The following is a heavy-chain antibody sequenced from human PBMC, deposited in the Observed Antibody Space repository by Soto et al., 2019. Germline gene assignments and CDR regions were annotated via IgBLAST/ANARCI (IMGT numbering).Heavy chain of an antibody. CDR1: GYSFTDYH. D-gene: IGHD2-8*01. Sequence: GASVKVSCKASGYSFTDYHIHWVRQPPGQELEWLGRINPKSGGTSTAQKLQGWVTMTRDRSISTVSMELTRLRCDDTAVYFCARGHSTDCSNGVCSFFYNHEMDVWGQGTTVPVSS. V-gene: IGHV1-2*04. CDR3: ARGHSTDCSNGVCSFFYNHEMDV. CDR2: INPKSGGT. J-gene: IGHJ6*02.